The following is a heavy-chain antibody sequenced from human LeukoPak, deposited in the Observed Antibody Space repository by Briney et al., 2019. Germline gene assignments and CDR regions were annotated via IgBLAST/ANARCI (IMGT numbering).Heavy chain of an antibody. CDR2: IIPIFGTA. CDR1: GYIFTDYY. Sequence: SVKVSCKASGYIFTDYYMHWVRQAPGQELEWMGGIIPIFGTANYAQKFQGRVTITADESTSTAYMELSSLRSEDTAVYYCARADHDITIFGVVIPDDYYYGMDVWGQGTTVTVSS. V-gene: IGHV1-69*13. CDR3: ARADHDITIFGVVIPDDYYYGMDV. J-gene: IGHJ6*02. D-gene: IGHD3-3*01.